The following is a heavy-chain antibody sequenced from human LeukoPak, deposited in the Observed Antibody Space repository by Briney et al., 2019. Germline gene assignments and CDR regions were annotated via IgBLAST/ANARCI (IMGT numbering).Heavy chain of an antibody. V-gene: IGHV3-21*01. J-gene: IGHJ3*02. Sequence: GGSLRLSCAASGFTFDDYAMHWVRQAPGKGLEWVSSIGGSSSSIYYADSVKGRFTISRDNAKNSLYLQMNSLRVEDTAVYYCAREWQEAFDIWGQGTMVTVSS. CDR1: GFTFDDYA. CDR3: AREWQEAFDI. CDR2: IGGSSSSI. D-gene: IGHD5-12*01.